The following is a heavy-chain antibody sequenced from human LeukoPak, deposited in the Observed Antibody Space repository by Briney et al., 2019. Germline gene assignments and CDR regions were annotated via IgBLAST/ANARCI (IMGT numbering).Heavy chain of an antibody. CDR1: GGTFSSYA. D-gene: IGHD4-17*01. CDR2: IIPILGIA. CDR3: ARAILTVTTVHFDY. J-gene: IGHJ4*02. Sequence: ASVKVSCKASGGTFSSYAVSWVRQAPGQGLEWMGRIIPILGIANYAQKFQGRVTITADKSTSTAYMELSSLRSEDTAVYYCARAILTVTTVHFDYWGQGTLVTVSS. V-gene: IGHV1-69*04.